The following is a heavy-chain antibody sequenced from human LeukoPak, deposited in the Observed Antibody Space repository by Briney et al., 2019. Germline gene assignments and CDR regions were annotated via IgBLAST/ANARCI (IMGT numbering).Heavy chain of an antibody. J-gene: IGHJ4*02. CDR1: GFIFSSWW. D-gene: IGHD3-9*01. CDR2: INTDGSYI. V-gene: IGHV3-74*01. CDR3: TTFGIDWSLSY. Sequence: PGGSLRLSCAASGFIFSSWWMIWFGRLPGKGLVSVSHINTDGSYIRYADSVKGRFTISRDNAKNTLYLQMNSLRPEDTGVYYCTTFGIDWSLSYWGQGALVTVSS.